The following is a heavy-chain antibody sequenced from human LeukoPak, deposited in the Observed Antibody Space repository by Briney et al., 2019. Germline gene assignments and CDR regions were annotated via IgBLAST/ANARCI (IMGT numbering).Heavy chain of an antibody. V-gene: IGHV4-30-4*01. Sequence: SETLSLTCTVSGGSISSGDYYWSWIRQPPGKGLEWIGYIYYSGSTYYNPSLKSRVTISVDTSKNQFSLKLSSVTAADTAVYYCARSQSLDAFDIWGQGTMVTVSS. CDR3: ARSQSLDAFDI. CDR1: GGSISSGDYY. J-gene: IGHJ3*02. CDR2: IYYSGST.